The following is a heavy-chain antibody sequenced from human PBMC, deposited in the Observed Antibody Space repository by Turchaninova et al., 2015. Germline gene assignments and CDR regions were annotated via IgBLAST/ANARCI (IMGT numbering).Heavy chain of an antibody. CDR2: ISWNSGSI. CDR1: GFTFDDYA. V-gene: IGHV3-9*01. CDR3: AKDYCSGGSCFSHWFDP. D-gene: IGHD2-15*01. J-gene: IGHJ5*02. Sequence: GLVQPGRSLRLSCAASGFTFDDYAMHWVRQAPGKGLEWVSGISWNSGSIGYADSVKGRFTISRYNAKNSLYLQMNRLRAEDTALYYCAKDYCSGGSCFSHWFDPGGQGTLVTVSS.